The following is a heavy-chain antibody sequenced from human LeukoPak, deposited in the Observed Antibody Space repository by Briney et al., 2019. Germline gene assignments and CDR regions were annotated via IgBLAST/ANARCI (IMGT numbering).Heavy chain of an antibody. CDR2: ISSTSSSYI. J-gene: IGHJ4*02. CDR3: AREWGWLQNFDY. CDR1: GFTFMTYS. D-gene: IGHD5-24*01. Sequence: GGSLRLSCAASGFTFMTYSMNWVRQAPGKGLECVSCISSTSSSYIYYADSVKGRFTISRDNAKNALYLQMNSLRAEDTAVYYCAREWGWLQNFDYWGQGTLVTVSS. V-gene: IGHV3-21*01.